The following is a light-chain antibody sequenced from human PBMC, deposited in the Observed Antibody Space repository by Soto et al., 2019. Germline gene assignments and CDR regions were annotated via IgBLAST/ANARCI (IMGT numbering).Light chain of an antibody. V-gene: IGLV2-14*01. Sequence: QSVLTQPASVSGSPGQSITISCTGTSSDVGGYDYVSWYQQHPGKAPKLMIFEVTNRPSGVSHRFSGSKSGNTASLTISGLQAEDEADYYCSSYTSTNTLGVFGGGTQLTVL. CDR1: SSDVGGYDY. J-gene: IGLJ3*02. CDR3: SSYTSTNTLGV. CDR2: EVT.